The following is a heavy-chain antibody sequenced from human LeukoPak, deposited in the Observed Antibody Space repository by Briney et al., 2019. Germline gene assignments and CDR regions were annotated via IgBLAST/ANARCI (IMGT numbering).Heavy chain of an antibody. Sequence: SETLSLTCSVSGGSISSASYYWSWIRQPPGKGLEWIGYIFHSGNNNYNPSLKSRVTISIDTSKNHFSLKLSSVTAADTAVYYCARAVRIRRAQPFDYWGQGTLVTVSS. D-gene: IGHD3-10*01. V-gene: IGHV4-61*01. CDR1: GGSISSASYY. CDR3: ARAVRIRRAQPFDY. CDR2: IFHSGNN. J-gene: IGHJ4*02.